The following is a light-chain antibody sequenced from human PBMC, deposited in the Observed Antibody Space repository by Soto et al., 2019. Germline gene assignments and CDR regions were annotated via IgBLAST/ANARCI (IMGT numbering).Light chain of an antibody. Sequence: QSALTQPASMSGSPGQSITISCTGTSIDVGSYNYVSWYQQHPGKAPKLMIYEVSNRPSGVSNRFSGSKSGNTASLTISGLQAEDEANYYCSSYTSISTRVFGGGTQLTVL. V-gene: IGLV2-14*01. CDR3: SSYTSISTRV. J-gene: IGLJ3*02. CDR2: EVS. CDR1: SIDVGSYNY.